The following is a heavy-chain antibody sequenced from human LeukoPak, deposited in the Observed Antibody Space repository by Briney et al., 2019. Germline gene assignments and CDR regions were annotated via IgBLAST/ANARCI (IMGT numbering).Heavy chain of an antibody. D-gene: IGHD3-22*01. CDR1: GGSFSGYY. Sequence: PSETLSLTCAVYGGSFSGYYWSWIRQPPGKGLEWIGEINQSGSTNYNPSLKSRVTISVDTSKNQFSLKLSSVTAADTAVYYCATYDSSGYFFSWGQGTLVTVSS. V-gene: IGHV4-34*01. J-gene: IGHJ4*02. CDR3: ATYDSSGYFFS. CDR2: INQSGST.